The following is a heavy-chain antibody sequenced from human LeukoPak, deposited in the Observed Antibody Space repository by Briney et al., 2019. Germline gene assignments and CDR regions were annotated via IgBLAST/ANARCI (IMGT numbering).Heavy chain of an antibody. D-gene: IGHD6-13*01. J-gene: IGHJ6*02. CDR3: TSDSYSGSWYKPVYYYYGMDV. Sequence: GGSLRLSCTASGFTFGDYAMSWVRQAPEKGLEWVGFIRSKAYGGTTEYAASVKGRFTISRDDPKSIAYLQMNSLKTEDTAVYYCTSDSYSGSWYKPVYYYYGMDVWGQGTTVTVSS. V-gene: IGHV3-49*04. CDR1: GFTFGDYA. CDR2: IRSKAYGGTT.